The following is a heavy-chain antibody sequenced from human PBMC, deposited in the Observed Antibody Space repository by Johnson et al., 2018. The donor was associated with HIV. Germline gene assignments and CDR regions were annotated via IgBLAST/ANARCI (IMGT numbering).Heavy chain of an antibody. J-gene: IGHJ3*02. V-gene: IGHV3-30*03. CDR1: GFTFSDYY. CDR3: ARDATYYYDSSGYHDAFDI. D-gene: IGHD3-22*01. Sequence: MPLVESGGGLVKPGGSLRLSCAASGFTFSDYYMSWIRQAPGKGLEWVALMSFDVSNKYYADSVKGRCTIPRGHSKNTLYSQMNSLRAEDTAVYYCARDATYYYDSSGYHDAFDIWGQGTMVTVSS. CDR2: MSFDVSNK.